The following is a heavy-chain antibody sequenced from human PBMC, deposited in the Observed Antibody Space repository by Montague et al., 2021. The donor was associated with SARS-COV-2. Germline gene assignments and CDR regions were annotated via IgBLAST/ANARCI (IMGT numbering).Heavy chain of an antibody. V-gene: IGHV4-39*01. CDR2: IYYSGST. Sequence: SETLSLTCTVSGGSISSSGYYWGWIRQPPGKGLEWIGSIYYSGSTYYNPSLKIRVTISVDTSKNQFSLKLSSVTAADTAVYYCARFPTSYYYDSKAAPATPDAFDIWGQGTVVTVSS. J-gene: IGHJ3*02. D-gene: IGHD3-22*01. CDR1: GGSISSSGYY. CDR3: ARFPTSYYYDSKAAPATPDAFDI.